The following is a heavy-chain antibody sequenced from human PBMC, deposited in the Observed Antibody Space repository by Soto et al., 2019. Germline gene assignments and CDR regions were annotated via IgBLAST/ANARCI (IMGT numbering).Heavy chain of an antibody. V-gene: IGHV3-30-3*01. CDR1: GFTCSSYA. CDR3: ARDLTGDGRHYYYYYGMDV. CDR2: ISYDGSNK. J-gene: IGHJ6*02. D-gene: IGHD2-21*01. Sequence: PGGSLRLSCAASGFTCSSYAMHWVRQAPGKGLEWVAVISYDGSNKYYADSVKGRFTISRDNSKNTLYLQMNSLRAEDTAVYYCARDLTGDGRHYYYYYGMDVWGQGTTVTVSS.